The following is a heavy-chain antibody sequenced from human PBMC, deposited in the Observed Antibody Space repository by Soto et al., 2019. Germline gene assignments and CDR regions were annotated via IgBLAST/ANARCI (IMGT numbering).Heavy chain of an antibody. CDR1: GFSFSISP. CDR3: ARDPKTSGGQHWAFNYFDS. J-gene: IGHJ4*02. Sequence: SLRLSCAASGFSFSISPMHWVRQAPGKGPEWVALISYDGTNKFYADSVKGRFTISRDNSKSTLYLQVDSLRPEDAAVYYCARDPKTSGGQHWAFNYFDSWGQGTRVTVSS. D-gene: IGHD7-27*01. CDR2: ISYDGTNK. V-gene: IGHV3-30-3*01.